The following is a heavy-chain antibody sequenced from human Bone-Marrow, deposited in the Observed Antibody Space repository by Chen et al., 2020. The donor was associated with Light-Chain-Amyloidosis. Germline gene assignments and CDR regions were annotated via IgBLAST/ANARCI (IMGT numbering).Heavy chain of an antibody. V-gene: IGHV5-51*01. D-gene: IGHD5-12*01. J-gene: IGHJ4*02. CDR2: IYPDDSDA. CDR3: ARRRDGYNFDY. Sequence: GYTFPNYWIGWVRQLPGKGLEWMGVIYPDDSDARYSPSFEGQVTISADKSITTAYLQWRSLKASDTAMYYCARRRDGYNFDYWGQGTLVTVSS. CDR1: GYTFPNYW.